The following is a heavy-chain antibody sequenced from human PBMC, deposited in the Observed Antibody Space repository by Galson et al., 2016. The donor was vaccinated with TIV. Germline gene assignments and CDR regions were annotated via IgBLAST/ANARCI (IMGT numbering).Heavy chain of an antibody. CDR1: GGCFSSYA. D-gene: IGHD1-14*01. CDR2: IIGMFGTT. Sequence: SVKVSCKASGGCFSSYAFTWVRQAPGQGLEWMGRIIGMFGTTNYAQKFQGRVTITADELTSTCYMELSNLISDDTAMYYCARARGESGHEGTLWGQGTLVTVSS. V-gene: IGHV1-69*13. J-gene: IGHJ1*01. CDR3: ARARGESGHEGTL.